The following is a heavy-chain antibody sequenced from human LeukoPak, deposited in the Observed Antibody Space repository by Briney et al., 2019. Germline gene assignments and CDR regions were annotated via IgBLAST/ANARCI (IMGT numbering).Heavy chain of an antibody. CDR2: INRDGSER. CDR1: GFTFSNYW. J-gene: IGHJ6*01. CDR3: ERRNDMEV. V-gene: IGHV3-7*03. Sequence: GGSLRLSCAASGFTFSNYWMTWVRQAPGKGLEWVANINRDGSERYYVDSLKGRFTISRDDAKSSLYLQMNSLRGEDTAVYYCERRNDMEVWGQGTTVIVFS.